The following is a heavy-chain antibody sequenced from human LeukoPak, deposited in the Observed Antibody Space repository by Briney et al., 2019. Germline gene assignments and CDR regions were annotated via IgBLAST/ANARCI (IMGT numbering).Heavy chain of an antibody. CDR3: ARFVRNYFDY. CDR1: GGSISSYY. J-gene: IGHJ4*02. CDR2: IYYSGST. Sequence: SETLSLTCTVSGGSISSYYWSWIRQPPGKGPEWIGYIYYSGSTNYNPSLKSRVTISVDTSKNQFSLKLSSVTAADTAVYYCARFVRNYFDYWGQGILVTVSS. V-gene: IGHV4-59*01.